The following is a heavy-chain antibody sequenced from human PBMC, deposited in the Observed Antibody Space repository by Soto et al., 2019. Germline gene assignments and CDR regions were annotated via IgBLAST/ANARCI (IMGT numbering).Heavy chain of an antibody. CDR1: GSAITRYY. V-gene: IGHV1-46*01. CDR2: INPGGGSA. J-gene: IGHJ6*02. D-gene: IGHD6-19*01. CDR3: ARDTGGWSLNGVDV. Sequence: QVDLVQSGAEVKKPGASVTISCKASGSAITRYYIHWVRQAPGRGLEWMGIINPGGGSASYAQKFQDRVTIEKDTSTGTVYMDLRSLRTEDTAVYYCARDTGGWSLNGVDVWGQGTTVNVSS.